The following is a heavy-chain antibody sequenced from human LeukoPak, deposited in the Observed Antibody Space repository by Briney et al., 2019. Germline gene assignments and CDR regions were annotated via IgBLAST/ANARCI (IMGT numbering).Heavy chain of an antibody. CDR1: ADSISSYY. Sequence: PSGTLSLTCTVSADSISSYYWSWIRQPPGKGLEWIGHIDYSGNTDHNPCLRSRLTISVDTSKNQFSLKLSSVTAADTAVYYCARHASGWVGEFDYWGQGTLVAISS. CDR3: ARHASGWVGEFDY. V-gene: IGHV4-59*08. CDR2: IDYSGNT. D-gene: IGHD6-19*01. J-gene: IGHJ4*02.